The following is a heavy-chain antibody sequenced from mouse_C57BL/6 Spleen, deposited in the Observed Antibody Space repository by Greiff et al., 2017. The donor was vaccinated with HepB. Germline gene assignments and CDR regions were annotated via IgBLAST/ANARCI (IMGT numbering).Heavy chain of an antibody. Sequence: EVQLVESGGDLVKPGGSLKLSCAASGFTFSSYGMSWVRQTPDKRLEWVATISSGGNYTYYPDSVKGRFTISRDNAKNTLYLQMSSLKSEDTAMYYCVRGLLRDAMDYWGQGTSVTVSS. D-gene: IGHD2-3*01. CDR2: ISSGGNYT. V-gene: IGHV5-6*01. CDR1: GFTFSSYG. CDR3: VRGLLRDAMDY. J-gene: IGHJ4*01.